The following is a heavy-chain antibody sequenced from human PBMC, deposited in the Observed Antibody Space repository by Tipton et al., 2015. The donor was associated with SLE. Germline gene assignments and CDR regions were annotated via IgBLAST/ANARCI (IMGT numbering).Heavy chain of an antibody. CDR3: ARGGVWGYTAPLGY. CDR1: GFTFSSYS. Sequence: LRLSCAASGFTFSSYSMNWVRQPPGKGLEWIGEINHSGSTNYNPSLKSRVTISVDTSKNQFSLKLSSVTAADTAVYYCARGGVWGYTAPLGYWGQGTLVTVSS. J-gene: IGHJ4*02. V-gene: IGHV4-34*01. D-gene: IGHD5-18*01. CDR2: INHSGST.